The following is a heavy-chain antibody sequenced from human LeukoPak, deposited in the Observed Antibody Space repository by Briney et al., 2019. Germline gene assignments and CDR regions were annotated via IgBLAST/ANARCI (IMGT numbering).Heavy chain of an antibody. CDR3: AISWGGRVTRSSLGY. J-gene: IGHJ4*02. CDR2: ISAYNGNT. Sequence: ASVKVSCKASGYTFTSYGISWVRQAPGQGLEWMGWISAYNGNTNYAQKFQGRVTITADKSTSTAYMELSSLRSEDTAVYYCAISWGGRVTRSSLGYWGQGTLVTVSS. D-gene: IGHD2-15*01. CDR1: GYTFTSYG. V-gene: IGHV1-18*01.